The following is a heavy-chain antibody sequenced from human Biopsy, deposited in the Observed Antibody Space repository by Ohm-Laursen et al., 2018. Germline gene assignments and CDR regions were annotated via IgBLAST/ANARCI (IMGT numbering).Heavy chain of an antibody. CDR1: GYTFTSYD. J-gene: IGHJ4*02. Sequence: GATVKISCKASGYTFTSYDISWVRQAPGQGLEWMGWISPYNDKTSYPPKLQDRVTMTADTSTNTAHMELRSLRSDDTAVYYSARVFCTSTTCYGLLDNWGQGTLVTVSS. CDR2: ISPYNDKT. V-gene: IGHV1-18*01. CDR3: ARVFCTSTTCYGLLDN. D-gene: IGHD2/OR15-2a*01.